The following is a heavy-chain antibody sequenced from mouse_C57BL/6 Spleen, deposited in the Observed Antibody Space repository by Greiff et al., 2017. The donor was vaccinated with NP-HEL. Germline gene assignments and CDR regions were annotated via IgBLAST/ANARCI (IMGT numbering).Heavy chain of an antibody. Sequence: QVQLQQPGAELVMPGASVKLSCKASGYTFTSYWMHWVKQRPGQGLEWIGEIDPSDSYTNYNQKFKGKSTLTVDKSSSTAYMQLSSLTSEDSAVYYWARGDGNFSYWGQGTLVTVSA. CDR2: IDPSDSYT. CDR3: ARGDGNFSY. CDR1: GYTFTSYW. D-gene: IGHD2-1*01. V-gene: IGHV1-69*01. J-gene: IGHJ3*01.